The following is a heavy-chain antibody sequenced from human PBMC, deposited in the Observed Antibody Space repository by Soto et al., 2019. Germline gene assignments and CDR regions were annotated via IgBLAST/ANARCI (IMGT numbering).Heavy chain of an antibody. CDR1: GGSISSYY. J-gene: IGHJ4*02. CDR3: ARAAPHIAVAGYSFDY. D-gene: IGHD6-19*01. V-gene: IGHV4-59*01. Sequence: LSLTCTVSGGSISSYYWSWIRQPPGKGLEWIGYIYYSGSTNYNPSLKSRVTISVDTSKNQFSLKLSSVTAADTAVYYCARAAPHIAVAGYSFDYWGQGTLVTVSS. CDR2: IYYSGST.